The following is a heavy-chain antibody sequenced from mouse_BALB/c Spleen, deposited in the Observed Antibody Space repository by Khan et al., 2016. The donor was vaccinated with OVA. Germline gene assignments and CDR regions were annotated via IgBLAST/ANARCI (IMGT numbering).Heavy chain of an antibody. V-gene: IGHV1S136*01. D-gene: IGHD2-1*01. J-gene: IGHJ3*01. CDR2: IYPFNDDT. CDR1: GYTFNSYV. Sequence: VQLKQSGPELVKPGASVKMSCKASGYTFNSYVMHWVKQKPGLGLEWIGYIYPFNDDTKYNEKFKGKATLTSDKSSSTAYMELSSLTSEDSAVYYWAPVGNYSVSFAYWGQGTLVTVSA. CDR3: APVGNYSVSFAY.